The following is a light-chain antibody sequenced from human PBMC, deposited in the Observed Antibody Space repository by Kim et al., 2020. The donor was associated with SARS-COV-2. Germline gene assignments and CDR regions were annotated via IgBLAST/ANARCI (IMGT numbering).Light chain of an antibody. Sequence: GQRVTISCTGGNSNIGAGFDVHWYQQVPGAAPKLLIYDNNHRPSGVPDRFSASKSGTSASLAITGLQAEDEADYYCQSYDRTLSGVFGGGTKVTVL. CDR2: DNN. V-gene: IGLV1-40*01. J-gene: IGLJ2*01. CDR3: QSYDRTLSGV. CDR1: NSNIGAGFD.